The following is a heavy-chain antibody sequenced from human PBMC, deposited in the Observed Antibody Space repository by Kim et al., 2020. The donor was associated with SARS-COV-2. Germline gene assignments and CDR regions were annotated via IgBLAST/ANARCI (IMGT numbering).Heavy chain of an antibody. CDR1: GGSFSGYY. J-gene: IGHJ5*02. CDR2: INHSGST. V-gene: IGHV4-34*01. CDR3: ARGRRYIVVVVAAKGFDP. Sequence: SETLSLTCAVYGGSFSGYYWSWIRQPPGKGLEWIGEINHSGSTNYNPSLKSRVTISVDTSKNQFSLKLSSVTAADTAVYYCARGRRYIVVVVAAKGFDPWGQGTLVTVSS. D-gene: IGHD2-15*01.